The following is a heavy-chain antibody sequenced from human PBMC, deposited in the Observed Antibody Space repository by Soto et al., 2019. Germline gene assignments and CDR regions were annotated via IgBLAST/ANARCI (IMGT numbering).Heavy chain of an antibody. D-gene: IGHD6-6*01. CDR1: SGCFSGYY. CDR2: ISQSGNT. J-gene: IGHJ4*02. Sequence: SETLSLTCSIYSGCFSGYYWSWIRQPPGKGLEWIGEISQSGNTNYSPSLKRRVSISIDTSKKQFSLKLGAVSAADTAMNYCARAPKVSGSSQTRPDFWGQGTLVTVSS. V-gene: IGHV4-34*01. CDR3: ARAPKVSGSSQTRPDF.